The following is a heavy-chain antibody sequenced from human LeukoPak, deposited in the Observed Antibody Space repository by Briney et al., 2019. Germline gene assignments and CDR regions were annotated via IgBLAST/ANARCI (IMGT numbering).Heavy chain of an antibody. D-gene: IGHD3-22*01. J-gene: IGHJ2*01. V-gene: IGHV4-31*03. Sequence: SETLSLTCTVSGGSISSGGYYWSWIRQHPGKGLEWIGYIYYSGSTNYNPSLKSRVTISVDTSKNQFSLKLSSVTAADTAVYYCARGLFRSRGYYLPYWYFDLWGRGTLVTVSS. CDR3: ARGLFRSRGYYLPYWYFDL. CDR2: IYYSGST. CDR1: GGSISSGGYY.